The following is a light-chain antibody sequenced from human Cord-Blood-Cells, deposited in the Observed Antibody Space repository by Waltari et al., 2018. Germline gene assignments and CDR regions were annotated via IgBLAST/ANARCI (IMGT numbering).Light chain of an antibody. J-gene: IGKJ1*01. Sequence: EIVLTQSPGTLSLSPGERATLPCRASQGVSSSYLAWYQQKPGQAPRLLIFGASSRATGIPDRFSGSWSGTDFTLTISRLEPEDFAVYYCQQYGSSPWTFGQGTKVEIK. V-gene: IGKV3-20*01. CDR1: QGVSSSY. CDR2: GAS. CDR3: QQYGSSPWT.